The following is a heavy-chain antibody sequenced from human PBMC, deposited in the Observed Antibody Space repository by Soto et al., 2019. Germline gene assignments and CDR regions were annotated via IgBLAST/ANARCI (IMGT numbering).Heavy chain of an antibody. D-gene: IGHD2-15*01. Sequence: PGGSLRLSCAASGFTFSTYAMNWVRQAPGKGLEWVSSICSRSIYMYYAVSLKGRFTISRGNAKNSLYLQMNSLTSEDTAVYYCARASRYCSGGTCHDGGIEYWGQGSLVTVSS. J-gene: IGHJ4*02. V-gene: IGHV3-21*01. CDR2: ICSRSIYM. CDR1: GFTFSTYA. CDR3: ARASRYCSGGTCHDGGIEY.